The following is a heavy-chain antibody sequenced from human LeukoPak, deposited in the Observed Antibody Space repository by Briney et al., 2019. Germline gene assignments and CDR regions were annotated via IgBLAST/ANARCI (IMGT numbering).Heavy chain of an antibody. V-gene: IGHV5-51*01. CDR3: ASEYCSGGNCYFDY. CDR1: EYSFATYW. Sequence: GESLKISCKGSEYSFATYWIGWVRQMPGQGLEWMRIIFPGDSDTRYSPSFQGQVTISADKSISTAYLQWSSLKASDTAIYYCASEYCSGGNCYFDYWGQGTLVTVSS. CDR2: IFPGDSDT. J-gene: IGHJ4*02. D-gene: IGHD2-15*01.